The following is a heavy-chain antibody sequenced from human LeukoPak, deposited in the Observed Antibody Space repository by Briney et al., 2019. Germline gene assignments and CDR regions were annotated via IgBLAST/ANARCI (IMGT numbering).Heavy chain of an antibody. J-gene: IGHJ4*02. V-gene: IGHV1-69*05. D-gene: IGHD2-8*01. CDR3: PFGLMVYAIGGDDD. CDR2: IIPIFGTA. Sequence: SVKVSCKASGSTFTSYAISWVRQSPGQGLEWMGRIIPIFGTANYAQKFQGRVTITTDGSTATAYWAVSSLRSWDPAVYSVPFGLMVYAIGGDDDWGQGTLVTVPS. CDR1: GSTFTSYA.